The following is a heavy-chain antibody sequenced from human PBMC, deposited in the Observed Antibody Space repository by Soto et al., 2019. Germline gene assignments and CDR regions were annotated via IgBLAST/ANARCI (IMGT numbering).Heavy chain of an antibody. CDR3: ARIQLEYDAFGI. Sequence: GGSLRLSCAASGFTFSSYSMNWVRQAQGKGLEWVSSISSSSSYIYYADSVKGRFTISRDNAKNSLYLQMNSLRAEDTAVYYCARIQLEYDAFGIWGQGTMVTVSS. CDR1: GFTFSSYS. D-gene: IGHD6-6*01. J-gene: IGHJ3*02. V-gene: IGHV3-21*01. CDR2: ISSSSSYI.